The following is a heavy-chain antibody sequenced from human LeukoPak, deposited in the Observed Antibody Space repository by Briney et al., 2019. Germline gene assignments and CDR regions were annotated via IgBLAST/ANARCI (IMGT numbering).Heavy chain of an antibody. Sequence: GGSMRLSSAASGFIFGNHAMSWVRQAPGGGLEWVSAIRGSASRTYYADSVKGRFTISRDNAKNSLYLQMNSLRGEDTAVYYCASLPGVYWGQGTLVTVSS. V-gene: IGHV3-23*01. CDR3: ASLPGVY. D-gene: IGHD3-10*01. CDR1: GFIFGNHA. J-gene: IGHJ4*02. CDR2: IRGSASRT.